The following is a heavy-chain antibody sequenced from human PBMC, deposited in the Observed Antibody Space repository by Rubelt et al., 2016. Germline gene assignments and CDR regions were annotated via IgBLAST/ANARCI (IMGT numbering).Heavy chain of an antibody. D-gene: IGHD2-2*01. V-gene: IGHV3-30*03. J-gene: IGHJ4*02. CDR1: GFTFSSYG. CDR3: ASQIVVVPAASLLFDY. CDR2: ISYDGSNK. Sequence: QVQLVESGGGVVQPGRSLRLSCAASGFTFSSYGMHWVRQAPGKGLEWVAVISYDGSNKYYADSVKGRFTISRDNSKNTLYLQMNSLRAEDTAVYYCASQIVVVPAASLLFDYWGQGTLVTVSS.